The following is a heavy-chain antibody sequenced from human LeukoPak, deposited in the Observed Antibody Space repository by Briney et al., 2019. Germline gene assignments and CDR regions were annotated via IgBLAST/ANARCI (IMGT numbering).Heavy chain of an antibody. V-gene: IGHV1-2*02. CDR3: ARLQYSSSSPIDY. CDR1: GYTFTANY. Sequence: ASVKVSCKASGYTFTANYIHWVRQAPGQGLEWMGWINPNSGGTNYAQKFQGRVTMTRDTSISTAYMELSRLRSDDTAVYYCARLQYSSSSPIDYWGQGTLVTVSS. J-gene: IGHJ4*02. CDR2: INPNSGGT. D-gene: IGHD6-6*01.